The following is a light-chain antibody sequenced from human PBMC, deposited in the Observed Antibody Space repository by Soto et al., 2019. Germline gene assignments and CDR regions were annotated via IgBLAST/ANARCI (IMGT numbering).Light chain of an antibody. CDR3: QQYNSYPLT. CDR2: DAS. Sequence: DLPITPFPSNLSSSFGGRVPFTFRASQSVSSWLAWYQQKPGKAPKLLIYDASSLESGVPSRFSGSGSGTEFTLTISSLQPDDFATYYCQQYNSYPLTFGGGTKVDIK. CDR1: QSVSSW. V-gene: IGKV1-5*01. J-gene: IGKJ4*01.